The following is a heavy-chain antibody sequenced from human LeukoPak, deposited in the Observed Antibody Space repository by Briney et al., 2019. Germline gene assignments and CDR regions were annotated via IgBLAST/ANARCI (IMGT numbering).Heavy chain of an antibody. CDR3: ASTGYCSGGSCPPFDY. D-gene: IGHD2-15*01. V-gene: IGHV4-59*08. Sequence: SETLSLTCTVSGGSISSYYWSWIRQPPGKGLECIGYIYYNGSTNYNPSLKSRVTISVDTSKNQFSLKLSSVTAADTAVYYCASTGYCSGGSCPPFDYWGQGTLVTVSS. J-gene: IGHJ4*02. CDR1: GGSISSYY. CDR2: IYYNGST.